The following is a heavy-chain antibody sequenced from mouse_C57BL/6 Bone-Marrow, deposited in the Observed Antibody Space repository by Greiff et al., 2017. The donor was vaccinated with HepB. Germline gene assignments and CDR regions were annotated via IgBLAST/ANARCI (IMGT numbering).Heavy chain of an antibody. D-gene: IGHD1-1*01. V-gene: IGHV1-52*01. CDR1: GYTFTSYW. CDR3: ASDYDGSTMDY. J-gene: IGHJ4*01. Sequence: VQLQQPGAELVRPGSSVKLSCKASGYTFTSYWMHWVKQRPIQGLEWIGNIDPSDSETHYNQKFKDKATLTVDKSSSTAYMQLSSLTSEDSAVYYCASDYDGSTMDYWGQGTSVTVSS. CDR2: IDPSDSET.